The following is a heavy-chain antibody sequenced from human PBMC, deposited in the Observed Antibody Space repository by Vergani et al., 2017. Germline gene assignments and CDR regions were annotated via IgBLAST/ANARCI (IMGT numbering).Heavy chain of an antibody. D-gene: IGHD4-23*01. J-gene: IGHJ6*02. Sequence: QVQLVQSGAEMKKPGSSVKVSCKPSGGTFSSYTFIWVRLAPGQGLDWMGSIVPILDRKEYAQKFQGRVAITADTSTSTVYMELSSLRSEDTAVYYCARDLGRSRVNSHYGMGVWGQGTTVTVSS. CDR3: ARDLGRSRVNSHYGMGV. V-gene: IGHV1-69*08. CDR2: IVPILDRK. CDR1: GGTFSSYT.